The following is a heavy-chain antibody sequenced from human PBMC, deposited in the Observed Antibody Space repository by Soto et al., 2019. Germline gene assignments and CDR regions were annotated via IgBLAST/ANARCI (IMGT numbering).Heavy chain of an antibody. Sequence: GGSLRLSCEASGFSFTSFFMHWVRQGPGKGLEWVSRISNDGTGTTYADSVQGRFTVSRDNSKTTVYLQMNRLRPEDTAVYFCVRDQDSRGYPWGAFDLWGQGTMVTVSS. V-gene: IGHV3-74*01. J-gene: IGHJ3*01. CDR3: VRDQDSRGYPWGAFDL. CDR2: ISNDGTGT. CDR1: GFSFTSFF. D-gene: IGHD3-22*01.